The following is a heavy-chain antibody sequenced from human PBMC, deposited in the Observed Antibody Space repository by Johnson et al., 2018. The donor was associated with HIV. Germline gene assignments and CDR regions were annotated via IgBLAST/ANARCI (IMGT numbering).Heavy chain of an antibody. J-gene: IGHJ3*02. CDR3: ARGLYGSGGYYKTPLGAFDI. CDR2: ISWNSGSI. D-gene: IGHD3-10*01. V-gene: IGHV3-9*01. CDR1: GFTFDDYA. Sequence: VQLVESGGGLVQPGRSLRLSCAASGFTFDDYAMHWVRQAPGKGLEWVSGISWNSGSIGYADSVKGRFTISRDNAKNSLYLQMNSLRAGDTAVDYCARGLYGSGGYYKTPLGAFDIWGQGTMVTVSS.